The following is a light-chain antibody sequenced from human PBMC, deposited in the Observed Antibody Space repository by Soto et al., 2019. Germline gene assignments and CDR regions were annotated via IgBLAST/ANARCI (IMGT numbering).Light chain of an antibody. Sequence: QSALTQPASVSGSPGQSINISCTGTSGDVGNYNLVSWYQQHPGKAPRLMIYEVNKWPSGVSNRFSGFKSGNTASLTISGLQAEDEADYYCCSYVGSSTSYVFGTGTKVTVL. CDR1: SGDVGNYNL. CDR2: EVN. CDR3: CSYVGSSTSYV. V-gene: IGLV2-23*02. J-gene: IGLJ1*01.